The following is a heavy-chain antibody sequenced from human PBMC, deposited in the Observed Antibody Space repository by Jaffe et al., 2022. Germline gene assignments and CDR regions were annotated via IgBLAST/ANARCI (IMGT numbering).Heavy chain of an antibody. CDR1: GFTFSSYG. J-gene: IGHJ6*03. CDR3: AKVAAAGHRGYYYYYMDV. D-gene: IGHD6-13*01. CDR2: IRYDGSNK. V-gene: IGHV3-30*02. Sequence: QVQLVESGGGVVQPGGSLRLSCAASGFTFSSYGMHWVRQAPGKGLEWVAFIRYDGSNKYYADSVKGRFTISRDNSKNTLYLQMNSLRAEDTAVYYCAKVAAAGHRGYYYYYMDVWGKGTTVTVSS.